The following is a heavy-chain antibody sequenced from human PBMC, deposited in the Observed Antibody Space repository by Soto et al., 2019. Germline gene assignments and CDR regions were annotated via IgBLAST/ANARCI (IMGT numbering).Heavy chain of an antibody. Sequence: QVQLVQSGAEVKKPGSSVKVSCKASGGTFSSYTISWVRQAPGQGLEWMGRIIPILGIANYAQKFQGRVTITADKSTSTAYMELSSLRSEDTAVYYSAREGRAYSGYDTDYYYYGMDVWGQGTTVTVSS. CDR1: GGTFSSYT. D-gene: IGHD5-12*01. V-gene: IGHV1-69*08. CDR3: AREGRAYSGYDTDYYYYGMDV. CDR2: IIPILGIA. J-gene: IGHJ6*02.